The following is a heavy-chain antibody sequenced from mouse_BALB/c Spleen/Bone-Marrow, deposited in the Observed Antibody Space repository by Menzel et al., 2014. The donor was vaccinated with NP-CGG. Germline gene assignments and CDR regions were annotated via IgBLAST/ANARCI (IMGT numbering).Heavy chain of an antibody. D-gene: IGHD2-1*01. V-gene: IGHV1-54*01. J-gene: IGHJ2*01. Sequence: QLQQSGAELVRPGTSVKVSCKASGYAFTNYLIEWVKQRPGQGLEWIGVLDPGSGGTNYNEKFKGKATLTADKSSSSAYMQLSSLTSDDSAVYFCARRIYYAMGYWGQGTTLTVSS. CDR1: GYAFTNYL. CDR3: ARRIYYAMGY. CDR2: LDPGSGGT.